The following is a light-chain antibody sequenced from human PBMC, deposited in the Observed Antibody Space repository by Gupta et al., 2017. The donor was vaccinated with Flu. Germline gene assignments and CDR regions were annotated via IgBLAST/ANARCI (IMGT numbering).Light chain of an antibody. V-gene: IGKV1-39*01. CDR1: QSIDRY. CDR3: QQSDSTLIT. Sequence: DIQMTQSPSSLSASVGDRVTITCRASQSIDRYLNWYQQKPGKAPNVLIYAASSLQTGVPSRFSGSGSGTDFTLTISRLQPEDFATYYCQQSDSTLITFGGGTKVEIK. J-gene: IGKJ4*01. CDR2: AAS.